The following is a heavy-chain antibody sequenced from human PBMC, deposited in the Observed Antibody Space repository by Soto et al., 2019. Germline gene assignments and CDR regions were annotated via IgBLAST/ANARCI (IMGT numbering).Heavy chain of an antibody. V-gene: IGHV4-39*01. CDR2: IYYSGRT. CDR3: ARQRTTVVTQDYFDH. CDR1: GESISSSSYY. D-gene: IGHD2-21*02. Sequence: SETLSLTCIVSGESISSSSYYWGWIRQPPGKGLEWIGSIYYSGRTYYNPSFKSRVTISIDTSKNQFSLKLSSVTATDTAVYYWARQRTTVVTQDYFDHWGQGALVTVSS. J-gene: IGHJ4*02.